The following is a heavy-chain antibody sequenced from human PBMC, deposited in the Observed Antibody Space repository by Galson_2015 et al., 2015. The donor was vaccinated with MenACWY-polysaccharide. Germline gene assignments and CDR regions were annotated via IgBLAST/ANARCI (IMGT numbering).Heavy chain of an antibody. CDR3: VSGGQITSAFYGALD. Sequence: SLRLSCAASGFSVSNNYMSWVRQAPGKGLEWVSLIYSTGSTFHADSVKGRFTISRDDSKNTVYLQMNSLRPEDTAVYYCVSGGQITSAFYGALDWGQGTPVTVSS. J-gene: IGHJ4*02. V-gene: IGHV3-53*01. CDR2: IYSTGST. D-gene: IGHD2-2*01. CDR1: GFSVSNNY.